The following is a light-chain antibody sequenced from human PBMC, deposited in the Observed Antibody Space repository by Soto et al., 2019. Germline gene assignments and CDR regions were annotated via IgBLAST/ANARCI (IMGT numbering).Light chain of an antibody. CDR1: SSDVGGYDY. CDR2: EVS. Sequence: QSALTQPASVSGSPGQSITISCTGTSSDVGGYDYVSWYQQYPGKAPKLVISEVSKRPSGVSHRFSGSRSGNTASLTISGLQAEDEADYYCSSYTSSTTPVFGGGTKVTVL. J-gene: IGLJ2*01. CDR3: SSYTSSTTPV. V-gene: IGLV2-14*01.